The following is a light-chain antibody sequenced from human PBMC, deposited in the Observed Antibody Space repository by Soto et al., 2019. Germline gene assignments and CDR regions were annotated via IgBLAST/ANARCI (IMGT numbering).Light chain of an antibody. CDR3: QERSHWT. CDR1: QSVSSN. V-gene: IGKV3-15*01. CDR2: GAS. Sequence: EIVMTQSPATLSVSPGERATLSCRASQSVSSNLAWYQQKPGQAPRLLIYGASTRATGIPARFSGSGSGTDFTLTISALEPEDFAVYYCQERSHWTFGRGTKVDI. J-gene: IGKJ1*01.